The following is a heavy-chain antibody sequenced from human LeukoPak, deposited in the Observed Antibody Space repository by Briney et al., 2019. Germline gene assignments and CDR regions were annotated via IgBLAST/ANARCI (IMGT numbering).Heavy chain of an antibody. Sequence: SETLSLTCAVSGGSISSGGYSWSWIRQPPGKGLEWIGYIYHSGSTYYNPSLKSRVTISVDRSKNQFSLKLSSVTAADTAVYYCAGSRGRYYFDYWGQGTLVTVSS. V-gene: IGHV4-30-2*01. CDR3: AGSRGRYYFDY. D-gene: IGHD3-10*01. CDR2: IYHSGST. CDR1: GGSISSGGYS. J-gene: IGHJ4*02.